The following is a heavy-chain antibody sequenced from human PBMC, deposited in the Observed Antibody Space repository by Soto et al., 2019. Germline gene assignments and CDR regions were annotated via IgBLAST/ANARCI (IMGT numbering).Heavy chain of an antibody. Sequence: EVQLVESGGGLVQPGGSLRLSCAASGFTFSIYWMSWVRQAPGKGLEWVANIKQDGSEKYYVDSVKGRFTISRDNAKNSLDLRMNSLRAEDTAVYYCARGRYNVNDLWGQGTLVTVSS. J-gene: IGHJ5*02. CDR3: ARGRYNVNDL. V-gene: IGHV3-7*01. CDR2: IKQDGSEK. D-gene: IGHD5-18*01. CDR1: GFTFSIYW.